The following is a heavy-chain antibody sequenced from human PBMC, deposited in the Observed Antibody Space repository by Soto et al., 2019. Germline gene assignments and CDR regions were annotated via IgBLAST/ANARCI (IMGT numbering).Heavy chain of an antibody. CDR2: FHYSGCT. CDR3: ARLIVVRSGNWFHP. V-gene: IGHV4-39*01. CDR1: GGSISSSNFY. D-gene: IGHD3-22*01. Sequence: QLQLQESGPGIVKPSETLSLTCTVSGGSISSSNFYGGWIRQAPGKGLEWIGSFHYSGCTYYRSFLKTRVTISVDTSKNQFSLRLRSVTAADRAVYYCARLIVVRSGNWFHPWGQGTLVTVSS. J-gene: IGHJ5*02.